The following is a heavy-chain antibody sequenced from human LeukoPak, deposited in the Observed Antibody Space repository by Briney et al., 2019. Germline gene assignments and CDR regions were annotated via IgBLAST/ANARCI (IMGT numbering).Heavy chain of an antibody. CDR1: GGSISSGGYY. Sequence: SETLSLTCTVSGGSISSGGYYWSWIRQHPGKGLEWIGYIYYSGSTYYNPSLKSRVTISVDTSKNQISLKLSSVTAADTAVYYCARVSAHYYDSSGYYLYFDYWGQGTLVTVSS. CDR2: IYYSGST. D-gene: IGHD3-22*01. J-gene: IGHJ4*02. V-gene: IGHV4-31*03. CDR3: ARVSAHYYDSSGYYLYFDY.